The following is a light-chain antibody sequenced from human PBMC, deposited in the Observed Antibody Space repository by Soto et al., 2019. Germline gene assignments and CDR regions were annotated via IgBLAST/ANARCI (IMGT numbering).Light chain of an antibody. Sequence: DIVMTQSPDSLAVSLGERATINCKSIQSFLYSSNNKNYLAWYQQKPGQSPKVLIYWASTRESGVPDRFSGSGSGTDFTLTISSLQAEDVAVYYCQQYYSIPWTFGQGTKVDIK. J-gene: IGKJ1*01. CDR3: QQYYSIPWT. CDR2: WAS. V-gene: IGKV4-1*01. CDR1: QSFLYSSNNKNY.